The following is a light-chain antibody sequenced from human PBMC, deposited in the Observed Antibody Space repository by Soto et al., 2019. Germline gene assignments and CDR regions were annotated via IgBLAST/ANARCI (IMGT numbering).Light chain of an antibody. Sequence: QSALTQPASVSGSPGQSITISCTGTSSDVGSYNLVSWYQQHPGKAPKLMIYEVSKRPSGVSNRFSGSKSGNTASLTISGLQAEDEADYYCCSYAGSRTRVFGTGTKLTVL. CDR1: SSDVGSYNL. J-gene: IGLJ1*01. CDR2: EVS. CDR3: CSYAGSRTRV. V-gene: IGLV2-23*02.